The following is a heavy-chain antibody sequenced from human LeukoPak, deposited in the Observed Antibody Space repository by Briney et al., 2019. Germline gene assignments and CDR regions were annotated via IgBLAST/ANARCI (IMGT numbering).Heavy chain of an antibody. D-gene: IGHD5-12*01. Sequence: GGSLRLSCAASGFTFSSYWMHWVRQAPGKGLVWVSRINSDGSSTSYADSVKGRFTISRDNAKNTLYLQMNSLRAEDTAVYYCARDPSDIVATTPIDYWGQGTLVTVSS. CDR2: INSDGSST. J-gene: IGHJ4*02. CDR3: ARDPSDIVATTPIDY. V-gene: IGHV3-74*01. CDR1: GFTFSSYW.